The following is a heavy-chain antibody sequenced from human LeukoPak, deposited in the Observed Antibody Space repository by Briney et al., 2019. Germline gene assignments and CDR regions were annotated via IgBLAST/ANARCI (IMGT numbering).Heavy chain of an antibody. CDR2: INTNTGNP. CDR3: ARDSDSSSWYGRYYFDY. V-gene: IGHV7-4-1*02. J-gene: IGHJ4*02. Sequence: ASVKVSCKASGYTFTSYAMNWVRQAPGQGLGWMGWINTNTGNPTYAQGFTGRFVFSLDTSVSTAYLQISSLKAEDTAVYYCARDSDSSSWYGRYYFDYWGQGTLVTVSS. D-gene: IGHD6-13*01. CDR1: GYTFTSYA.